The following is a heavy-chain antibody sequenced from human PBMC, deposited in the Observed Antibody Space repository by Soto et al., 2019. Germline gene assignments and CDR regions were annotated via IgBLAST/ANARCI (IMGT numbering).Heavy chain of an antibody. J-gene: IGHJ3*02. D-gene: IGHD5-12*01. CDR1: GFSLSNARLG. Sequence: QVTLKESGPVLVKPTETLTLTCTVSGFSLSNARLGVSWIRQPPGKALEWLAHIFSNDEKSYSTSLKSRLTISKDTSKSKVGLTRTNMDPVDTATYYCARSNSCYDARPPFDIWGQGTMVTVSS. V-gene: IGHV2-26*01. CDR3: ARSNSCYDARPPFDI. CDR2: IFSNDEK.